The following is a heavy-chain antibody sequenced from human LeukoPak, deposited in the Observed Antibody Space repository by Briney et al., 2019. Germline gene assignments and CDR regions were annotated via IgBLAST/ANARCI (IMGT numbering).Heavy chain of an antibody. D-gene: IGHD3-22*01. Sequence: GGSLRLSCAASGFNFSTYAMSWVRQAPGKGLEWVSTISDSASTTYYADSVRGRFTISRDSSKNTLYLQMNSLRAEDTAVYCCAKDCLRRGDYDSSGYYPWYFDYWGQETLVSVSS. V-gene: IGHV3-23*01. J-gene: IGHJ4*02. CDR2: ISDSASTT. CDR1: GFNFSTYA. CDR3: AKDCLRRGDYDSSGYYPWYFDY.